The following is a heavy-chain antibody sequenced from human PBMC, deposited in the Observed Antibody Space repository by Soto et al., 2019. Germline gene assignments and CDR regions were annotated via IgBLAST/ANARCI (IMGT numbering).Heavy chain of an antibody. CDR3: ARHYPIGNNWNYFDY. J-gene: IGHJ4*02. CDR1: DGSIRSYY. CDR2: IFYTGST. D-gene: IGHD1-1*01. V-gene: IGHV4-59*08. Sequence: PSETLSLTCTVSDGSIRSYYWDWIRQPPGKGLEYIGYIFYTGSTNYNPSLKSRVTISLDTSKNQFSLKLSSVTAADTAVYYCARHYPIGNNWNYFDYWGQGTRVTVSS.